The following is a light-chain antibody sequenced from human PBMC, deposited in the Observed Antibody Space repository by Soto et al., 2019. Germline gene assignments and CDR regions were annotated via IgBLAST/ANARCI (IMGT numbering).Light chain of an antibody. CDR3: LQYFNYPHT. J-gene: IGKJ2*01. V-gene: IGKV1-17*01. CDR1: QDIGND. Sequence: DIRMTQSPSSLSASVGDRVTITCRASQDIGNDLGWYQQKPGKAPKRLISAASNLEIGVPSRFSGSGSGTEFTLTISSLQPEDFATYYCLQYFNYPHTFGRGTQLEIK. CDR2: AAS.